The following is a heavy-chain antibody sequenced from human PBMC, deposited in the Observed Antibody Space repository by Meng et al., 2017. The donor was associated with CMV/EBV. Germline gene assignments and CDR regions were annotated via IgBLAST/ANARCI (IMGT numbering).Heavy chain of an antibody. CDR2: IYPGDSDA. D-gene: IGHD3-22*01. V-gene: IGHV5-51*01. CDR3: AKHRYYYDSSGYYSAELPYYFDY. CDR1: W. J-gene: IGHJ4*02. Sequence: WIGGVRQMPGTGLEWIGLIYPGDSDARYSPAFQGQVTISADKSISPAYLQWSSLKASDTAMYYCAKHRYYYDSSGYYSAELPYYFDYWHQGTLVTVS.